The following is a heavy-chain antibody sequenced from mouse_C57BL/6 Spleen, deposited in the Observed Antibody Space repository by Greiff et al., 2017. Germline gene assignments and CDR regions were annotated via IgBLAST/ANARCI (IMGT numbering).Heavy chain of an antibody. CDR2: ISGGGGNT. V-gene: IGHV5-9*01. CDR1: GFTFSSYT. CDR3: ARRGITTVPYAMDY. J-gene: IGHJ4*01. Sequence: EVQRVESGGGLVKPGGSLKLSCAASGFTFSSYTMSWVRQTPEKRLEWVATISGGGGNTYYPDSVKGRFTISRDNAKNTLYLQMSSLRSEDTALYYCARRGITTVPYAMDYWGQGTSVTVSS. D-gene: IGHD1-1*01.